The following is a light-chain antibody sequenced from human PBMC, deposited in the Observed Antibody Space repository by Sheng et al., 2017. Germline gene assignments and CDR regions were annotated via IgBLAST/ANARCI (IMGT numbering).Light chain of an antibody. J-gene: IGKJ2*01. CDR3: MQALQTPLYT. V-gene: IGKV2-28*01. CDR1: QSLLHSNGHNY. CDR2: LGF. Sequence: DIVMTQSPLSLPVTPGEPASISCRSSQSLLHSNGHNYLDWYVQKPGQSPQVLIYLGFNRASGVPDRFSGSGSGTDFTLKISRVEAEDVGVYYCMQALQTPLYTFGQGTKLEI.